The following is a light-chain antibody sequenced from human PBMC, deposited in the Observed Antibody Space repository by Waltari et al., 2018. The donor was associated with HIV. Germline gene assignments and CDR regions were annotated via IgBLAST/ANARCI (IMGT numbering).Light chain of an antibody. CDR3: YSIDSSGNHRV. V-gene: IGLV3-10*01. J-gene: IGLJ2*01. Sequence: SYELPHPPSASVPPGQTARTTCSGHAFPKQTAYWYQQQSGQAPVLVIYEDSKRPSGIPERFSGSSSGTMATLTISGAQVEDEADYYCYSIDSSGNHRVFGGGTKLTVL. CDR1: AFPKQT. CDR2: EDS.